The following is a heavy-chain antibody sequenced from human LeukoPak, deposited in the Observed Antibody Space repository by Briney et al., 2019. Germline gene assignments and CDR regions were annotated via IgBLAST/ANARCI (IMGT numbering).Heavy chain of an antibody. CDR3: AGGRCSSTSSPGANWSAP. D-gene: IGHD2-2*01. V-gene: IGHV1-69*01. CDR1: GGTFSSYA. CDR2: IIPIFGTA. Sequence: EASVKVSCKASGGTFSSYAISWVRQAPGQGLEWMGGIIPIFGTANYAQKFQGRVTITADESTSTAYMELSSLRSEDTAVYYCAGGRCSSTSSPGANWSAPWARETLAPVS. J-gene: IGHJ5*02.